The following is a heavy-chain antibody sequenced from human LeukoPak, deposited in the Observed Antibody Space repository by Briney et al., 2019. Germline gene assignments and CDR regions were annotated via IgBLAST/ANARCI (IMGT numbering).Heavy chain of an antibody. CDR1: GYTFTSYG. J-gene: IGHJ4*02. CDR3: ARTVVTPYYFDY. Sequence: ASVKVSCKASGYTFTSYGISWVRQAPGQGLEWMGWISAYNGNTNYAQKLQGRVTMTTDTSTSTACMELRSLRSDDTAVYYCARTVVTPYYFDYWGQGTLVTVSS. CDR2: ISAYNGNT. D-gene: IGHD4-23*01. V-gene: IGHV1-18*01.